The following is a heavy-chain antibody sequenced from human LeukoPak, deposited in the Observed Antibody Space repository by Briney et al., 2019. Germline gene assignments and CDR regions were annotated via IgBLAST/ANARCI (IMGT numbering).Heavy chain of an antibody. V-gene: IGHV4-39*01. Sequence: SETLSLTCAVYGGSFSDHYWGWIRQPPGKGLEWIGSIYYSGSTYYNPSLKSRVTISVDTSKNQFSLKLSSVTAADTAVYYCARLTGVLLWFGELSYYFDYWGQGTLVTVSS. CDR1: GGSFSDHY. CDR2: IYYSGST. J-gene: IGHJ4*02. D-gene: IGHD3-10*01. CDR3: ARLTGVLLWFGELSYYFDY.